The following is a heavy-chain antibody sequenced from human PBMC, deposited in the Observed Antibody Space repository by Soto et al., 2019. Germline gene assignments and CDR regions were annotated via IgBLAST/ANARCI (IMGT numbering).Heavy chain of an antibody. Sequence: GGSLRLSCAASGFTFSSYAMSWVRQAPGKGLEWVSAISGSGGSTYYADSVKGRFTISRDNSKNTLYLQMNSLRAEDTAVYYCAKADIVVVVAATVLDYWGQGTLVTVSS. J-gene: IGHJ4*02. CDR2: ISGSGGST. CDR3: AKADIVVVVAATVLDY. D-gene: IGHD2-15*01. CDR1: GFTFSSYA. V-gene: IGHV3-23*01.